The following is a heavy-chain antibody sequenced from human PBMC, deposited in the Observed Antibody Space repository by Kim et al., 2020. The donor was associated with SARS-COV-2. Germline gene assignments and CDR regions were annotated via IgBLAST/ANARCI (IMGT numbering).Heavy chain of an antibody. J-gene: IGHJ4*02. CDR2: ISGSGGST. D-gene: IGHD1-26*01. CDR1: GFTFSSYA. CDR3: AKRRGEEWELLRFLYYFDY. V-gene: IGHV3-23*01. Sequence: GGSLRLSCAASGFTFSSYAMSWVRQAPGKGLEWVSAISGSGGSTYYADSVKGRFTISRDNSKNTLYLQMNSLRAEDTAVYYCAKRRGEEWELLRFLYYFDYWGQGTLVTVSS.